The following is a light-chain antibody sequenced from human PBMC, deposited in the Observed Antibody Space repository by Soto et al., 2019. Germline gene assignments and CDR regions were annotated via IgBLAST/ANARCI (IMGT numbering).Light chain of an antibody. CDR3: QQFNSLPLT. CDR2: SAS. CDR1: QGISSH. V-gene: IGKV1-9*01. J-gene: IGKJ4*01. Sequence: IQVTQSPSSLSASVGDRVTITCRASQGISSHLAWYQQKPGKAPKVLIYSASTLESGVPSRFSGSGSGTDFTLSISSLQPEDFASYYCQQFNSLPLTFGGGTRVEIK.